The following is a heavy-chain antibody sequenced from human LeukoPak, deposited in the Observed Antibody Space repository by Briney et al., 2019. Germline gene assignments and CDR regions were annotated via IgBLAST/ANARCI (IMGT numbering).Heavy chain of an antibody. J-gene: IGHJ5*02. Sequence: ASVKVSCKASGYTFTGYYMHWVRQAPGQGLEWMGWINPNSGGTNYAQKFQGRVTMTRDTSISTAYMELSRLRSDDTALYYCARDKEYSSSWYVWFDPWGQGTLVTVSS. CDR1: GYTFTGYY. D-gene: IGHD6-13*01. CDR3: ARDKEYSSSWYVWFDP. CDR2: INPNSGGT. V-gene: IGHV1-2*02.